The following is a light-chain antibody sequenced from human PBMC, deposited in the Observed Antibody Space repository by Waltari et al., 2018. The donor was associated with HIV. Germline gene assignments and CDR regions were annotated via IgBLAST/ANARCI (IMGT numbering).Light chain of an antibody. CDR3: AAWDDSLSAL. CDR2: RTY. CDR1: SSNIGSNY. Sequence: QSVLTQPPSASGTPGQRVTISCSGASSNIGSNYVYWYQELPGTAPKPLLYRTYQRPSGVPHRFSGSKSGTSASLSISGLRSEDEADYYCAAWDDSLSALFGGGTKLTVL. V-gene: IGLV1-47*01. J-gene: IGLJ2*01.